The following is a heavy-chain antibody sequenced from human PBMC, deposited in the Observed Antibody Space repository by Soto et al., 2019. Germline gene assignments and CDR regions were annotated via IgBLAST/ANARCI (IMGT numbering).Heavy chain of an antibody. D-gene: IGHD2-15*01. Sequence: QVQLVQSGAEVKKPGASVRVSCKASGYSFTTYYMHWVRQIPGQGLEWMGKINPSGDFTTYAQRFQGRVTMTRDTSTTTVYMEVNGLKSEDTAIYYWAREASGGPFKWFDPWGQGTLVTVSS. CDR1: GYSFTTYY. CDR2: INPSGDFT. J-gene: IGHJ5*02. CDR3: AREASGGPFKWFDP. V-gene: IGHV1-46*01.